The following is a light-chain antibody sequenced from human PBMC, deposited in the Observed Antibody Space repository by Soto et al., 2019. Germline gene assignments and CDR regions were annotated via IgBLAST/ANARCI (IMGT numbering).Light chain of an antibody. CDR2: GAS. CDR1: QSVSSN. J-gene: IGKJ5*01. Sequence: DIVLAQSPPTLSVSPGERATLSCMASQSVSSNLAWYQQKPGQAPRLLIYGASTRATGIPARFSGSGSGTEFTLTINSLQSEDFAVYCCQQYNNWPITFGQGTRLEIK. V-gene: IGKV3-15*01. CDR3: QQYNNWPIT.